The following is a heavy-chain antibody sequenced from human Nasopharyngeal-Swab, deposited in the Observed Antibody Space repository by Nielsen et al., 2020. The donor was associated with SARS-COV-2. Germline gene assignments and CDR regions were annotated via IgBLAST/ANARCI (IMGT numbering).Heavy chain of an antibody. CDR3: ARGGYSYGPYYYGMDV. V-gene: IGHV3-21*01. D-gene: IGHD5-18*01. J-gene: IGHJ6*02. CDR1: GFTFSSYS. Sequence: GESLKISCAASGFTFSSYSMNWVRQAPGKGLEWVSSISSSSSYIYYADSVKGRFTISRDNAKNSLYLQMNSLRAEDTAVYYCARGGYSYGPYYYGMDVWGQGTTVTVSS. CDR2: ISSSSSYI.